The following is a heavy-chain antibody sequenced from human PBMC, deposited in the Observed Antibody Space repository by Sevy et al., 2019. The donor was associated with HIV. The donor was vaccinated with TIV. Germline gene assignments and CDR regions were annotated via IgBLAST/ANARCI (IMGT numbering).Heavy chain of an antibody. D-gene: IGHD5-12*01. CDR2: ITRNSYEAYGGTT. CDR1: GFTFDDYA. J-gene: IGHJ4*02. Sequence: GGSLRLSCTTSGFTFDDYAMSWFRRAPGKGLEWVAFITRNSYEAYGGTTEYAASVKGRFIISRDDSKSIAYLQMNSLKTEDTAVYYCSRGLATADTPEYYFDYWGQGNLVTVSS. CDR3: SRGLATADTPEYYFDY. V-gene: IGHV3-49*03.